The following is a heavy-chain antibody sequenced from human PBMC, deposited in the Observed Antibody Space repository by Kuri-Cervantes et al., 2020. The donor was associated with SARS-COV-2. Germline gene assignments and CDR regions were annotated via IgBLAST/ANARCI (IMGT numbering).Heavy chain of an antibody. J-gene: IGHJ4*02. CDR1: GFTFSSYA. D-gene: IGHD3-9*01. CDR2: ISGSGGST. V-gene: IGHV3-23*01. Sequence: LALTCAASGFTFSSYAMSWVRQAPGKGLEWVSAISGSGGSTYYADSVKGRFTISRDNSKNTLYLQMNSLRAEDTAVYYCAKAGRKLRYFDWLLTFDYRGQGTLVTVSS. CDR3: AKAGRKLRYFDWLLTFDY.